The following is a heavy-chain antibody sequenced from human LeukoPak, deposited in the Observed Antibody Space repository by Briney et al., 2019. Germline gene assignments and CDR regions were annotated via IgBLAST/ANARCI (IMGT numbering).Heavy chain of an antibody. Sequence: ASVKVSCKASGYTFTGYYMHWVRQAPGQRLEWMGRINPNSGGTNYAQKFQGRVTMTRDTSISTAYMELSRLRSDDTAVYYCARVYYDFWSGYSSDTFDYWGQGTLVTVSS. CDR3: ARVYYDFWSGYSSDTFDY. V-gene: IGHV1-2*06. D-gene: IGHD3-3*01. CDR1: GYTFTGYY. CDR2: INPNSGGT. J-gene: IGHJ4*02.